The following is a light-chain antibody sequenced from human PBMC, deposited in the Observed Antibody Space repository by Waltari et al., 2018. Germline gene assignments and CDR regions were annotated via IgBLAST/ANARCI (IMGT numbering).Light chain of an antibody. CDR2: KAS. Sequence: DIQMTQSPSTLSASVGDRVTITGRASQSISNWLAWYQQKPGKAPKLLIYKASTLESGVPSRFSGSGSGTEFTLTISSLQPDDFATYNCQQYNSYSLLTFGGGTKVEIK. CDR1: QSISNW. J-gene: IGKJ4*01. CDR3: QQYNSYSLLT. V-gene: IGKV1-5*03.